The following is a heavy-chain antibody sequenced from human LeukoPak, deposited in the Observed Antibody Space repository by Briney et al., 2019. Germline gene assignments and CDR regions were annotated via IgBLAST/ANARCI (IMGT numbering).Heavy chain of an antibody. V-gene: IGHV1-3*01. Sequence: KFQGRVTITRDTSASTAYMELSSLRSEDTAVYYCASRAVAGSGIGNYFDCWGQGTLVTVSS. D-gene: IGHD6-19*01. J-gene: IGHJ4*02. CDR3: ASRAVAGSGIGNYFDC.